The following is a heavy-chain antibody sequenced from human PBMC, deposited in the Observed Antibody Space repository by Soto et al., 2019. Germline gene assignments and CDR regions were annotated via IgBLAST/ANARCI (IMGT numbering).Heavy chain of an antibody. Sequence: QEQLVQSGAEVKKPGASVKVSCKASGNTFTNYDINWVRQATGQGLENLGWMNPNSGDTAYVQKFQGRVTMTWDTSITTAYMELRSLRSEDTAVYFCARGVKYGAYSRWFDPWGQGTLVTVSS. D-gene: IGHD4-17*01. J-gene: IGHJ5*02. V-gene: IGHV1-8*01. CDR3: ARGVKYGAYSRWFDP. CDR2: MNPNSGDT. CDR1: GNTFTNYD.